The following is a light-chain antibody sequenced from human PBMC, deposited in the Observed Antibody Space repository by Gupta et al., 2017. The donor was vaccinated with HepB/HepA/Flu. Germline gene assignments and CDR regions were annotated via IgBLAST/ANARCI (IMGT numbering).Light chain of an antibody. CDR3: CSYAGSSTYV. CDR1: SSDVGSYNL. CDR2: EVS. J-gene: IGLJ1*01. Sequence: QSPLTQPAAVSGSPGQSIPISCTGTSSDVGSYNLVSWYQQHPGKAPKLMIYEVSKRPSGVSNRFSGSKSGNTASLTISGLQAEDEADYYCCSYAGSSTYVFGTGTKVTVL. V-gene: IGLV2-23*02.